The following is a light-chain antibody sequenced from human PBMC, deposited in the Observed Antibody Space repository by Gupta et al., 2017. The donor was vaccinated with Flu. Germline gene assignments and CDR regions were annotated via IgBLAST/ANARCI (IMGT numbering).Light chain of an antibody. CDR3: QEEGTSPFT. V-gene: IGKV3-20*01. Sequence: EIVLTQSPGTLSLSPGETATLSCRASQSVRSNSLAWYQQKPGQAPRLLIFGASSSATGIPDRLSGSASGTDFTLTISMLDPEDFAVYCFQEEGTSPFTFGHGTKLEIK. CDR2: GAS. CDR1: QSVRSNS. J-gene: IGKJ3*01.